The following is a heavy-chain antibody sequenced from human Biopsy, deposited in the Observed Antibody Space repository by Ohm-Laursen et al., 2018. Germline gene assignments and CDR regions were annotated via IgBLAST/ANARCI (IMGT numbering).Heavy chain of an antibody. CDR3: GRAVRNQLLTDP. D-gene: IGHD1-7*01. CDR2: LNPVSGNS. Sequence: SSVKVSCKASGYTFTSYDITWVRQASGQGPEWIGWLNPVSGNSNFGQKFRGRVAVTSDTSISTAYMELSGLTSDDTATYYCGRAVRNQLLTDPWGQGTLVTVSS. J-gene: IGHJ5*02. V-gene: IGHV1-8*01. CDR1: GYTFTSYD.